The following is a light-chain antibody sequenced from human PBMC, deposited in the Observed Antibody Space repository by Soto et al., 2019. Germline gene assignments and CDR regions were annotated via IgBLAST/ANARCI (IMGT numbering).Light chain of an antibody. Sequence: EVVLTQSPAALSLSPGERATLSCRASQSLTSYLAWYQQKPGQAPRLLIHDASNRATGIPARFSGSGSGTDFTLTISSLEPEDFAVYYCQQRSNWPPTWTFGQGAKVDIK. CDR2: DAS. CDR3: QQRSNWPPTWT. V-gene: IGKV3-11*01. J-gene: IGKJ1*01. CDR1: QSLTSY.